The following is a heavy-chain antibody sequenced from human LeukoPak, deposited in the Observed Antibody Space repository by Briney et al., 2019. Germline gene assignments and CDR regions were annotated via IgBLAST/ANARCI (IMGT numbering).Heavy chain of an antibody. J-gene: IGHJ4*02. CDR1: GFTFSNYW. Sequence: GSLRLSCAASGFTFSNYWMHWVRQAPGKGLVWVSRINSDASSTRYADSVKGRFTISRDNAKNTLYLQMNSLRAEDTAVYYCALIVGAADVDYWGQGTLVTVSS. D-gene: IGHD1-26*01. CDR2: INSDASST. V-gene: IGHV3-74*01. CDR3: ALIVGAADVDY.